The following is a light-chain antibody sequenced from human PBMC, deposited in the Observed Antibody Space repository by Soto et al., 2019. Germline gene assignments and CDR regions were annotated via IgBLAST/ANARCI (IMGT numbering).Light chain of an antibody. Sequence: LLTHSPGTLSLSPGERATLSCRASQSVRSSYLAWYQQKPGQAPRLLIYGASSRATGIPDRFSGSGSGTDFTLAISRLEPEDFAVYYCQQYGSSPQTFGQGTKVDIK. J-gene: IGKJ1*01. CDR3: QQYGSSPQT. V-gene: IGKV3-20*01. CDR1: QSVRSSY. CDR2: GAS.